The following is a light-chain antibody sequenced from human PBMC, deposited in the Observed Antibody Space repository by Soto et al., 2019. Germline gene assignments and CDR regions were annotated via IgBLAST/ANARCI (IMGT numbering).Light chain of an antibody. CDR2: GTS. Sequence: DIQLTQSPSSLSASLRDRVTITCRASQNIRTYLNWYQQRPGKAPNLLIHGTSNLQAGVPPRFSGSGSGTDFTLTISNLQPEDSATYYCQQSYNTLRTFGQGTKVKI. J-gene: IGKJ1*01. CDR1: QNIRTY. V-gene: IGKV1-39*01. CDR3: QQSYNTLRT.